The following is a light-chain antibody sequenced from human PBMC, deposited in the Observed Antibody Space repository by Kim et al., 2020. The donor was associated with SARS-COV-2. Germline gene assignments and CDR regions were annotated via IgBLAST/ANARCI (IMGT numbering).Light chain of an antibody. Sequence: QSALTQPPSVSGSPGQSVTISCTGTSSDVGSYNRVSWYRQSPGTAPKVMIYEVTNRPSGVPDRFSGSKSGNTASLTISGLQVEDEADYYCASYTGDSTWVFGGGTKLTVL. CDR1: SSDVGSYNR. CDR3: ASYTGDSTWV. CDR2: EVT. V-gene: IGLV2-18*02. J-gene: IGLJ2*01.